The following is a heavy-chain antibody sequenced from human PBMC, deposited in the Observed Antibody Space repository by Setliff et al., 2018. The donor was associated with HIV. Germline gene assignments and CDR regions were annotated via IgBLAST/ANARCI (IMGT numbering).Heavy chain of an antibody. CDR1: GYTLTELS. CDR3: AGGKGVGGVIITGGLDV. Sequence: ASVKVSCKVSGYTLTELSMHWVRQAPGKGLEWMGGFDPEDGETIYAQKFQGRVTMTRDTSISTAYMELGSLTSEDTAVYWCAGGKGVGGVIITGGLDVWGKGTTVTVSS. J-gene: IGHJ6*04. V-gene: IGHV1-24*01. CDR2: FDPEDGET. D-gene: IGHD3-10*01.